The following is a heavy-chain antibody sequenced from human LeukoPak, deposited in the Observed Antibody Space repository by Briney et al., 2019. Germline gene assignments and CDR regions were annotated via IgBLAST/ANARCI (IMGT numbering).Heavy chain of an antibody. CDR2: ISYDGSNK. J-gene: IGHJ4*02. CDR3: AREVATTFDY. V-gene: IGHV3-30*04. Sequence: PGRSLRLSCAASGFTFSSYAMHWVRQAPGKWLEWVAVISYDGSNKYYADSVKGRFTISRDNSKNTLYLQMNSLRAEDTAVYYCAREVATTFDYWGQGTLVTVSS. CDR1: GFTFSSYA. D-gene: IGHD5-12*01.